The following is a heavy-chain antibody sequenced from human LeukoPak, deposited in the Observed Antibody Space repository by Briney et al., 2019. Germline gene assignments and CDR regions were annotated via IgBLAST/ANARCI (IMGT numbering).Heavy chain of an antibody. CDR1: GYIFIDYI. CDR3: ARYCKTVYAIRIDAFDI. Sequence: GASVKVSCKASGYIFIDYIMHWVRQASGQGLEWMGWIDPNSGGTNYAQKFQGRVTMTRDTSISTAYMELSRLRSDDTAVYYCARYCKTVYAIRIDAFDIWGQGTMVTVSS. D-gene: IGHD2-8*01. CDR2: IDPNSGGT. J-gene: IGHJ3*02. V-gene: IGHV1-2*02.